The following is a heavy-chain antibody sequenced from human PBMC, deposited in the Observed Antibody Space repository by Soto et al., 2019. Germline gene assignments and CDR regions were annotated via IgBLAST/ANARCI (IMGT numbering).Heavy chain of an antibody. CDR1: GYTFTNND. Sequence: GASVKVSCKASGYTFTNNDVSWVRQATVQGLEWMGWMNPGSGDTGYAQKFQGRLTMTRDICIATAYMELNSLTSEDTAIYDCARMDSFGSLNWFDPGGQGTMVTISS. V-gene: IGHV1-8*01. CDR3: ARMDSFGSLNWFDP. CDR2: MNPGSGDT. D-gene: IGHD5-18*01. J-gene: IGHJ5*02.